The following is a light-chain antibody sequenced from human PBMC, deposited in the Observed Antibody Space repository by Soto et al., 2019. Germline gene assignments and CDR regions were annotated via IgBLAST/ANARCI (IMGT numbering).Light chain of an antibody. Sequence: EIVLTQSPDTLSLSPGERATLSCRASQSIDSTHLVWYQQKPCQAPSLLIFGASSRATGIPDRFSGSGSGTDFTLTIRGLQPEDFAVYYCQKYSTSPGTFGQGTKV. V-gene: IGKV3-20*01. J-gene: IGKJ1*01. CDR1: QSIDSTH. CDR3: QKYSTSPGT. CDR2: GAS.